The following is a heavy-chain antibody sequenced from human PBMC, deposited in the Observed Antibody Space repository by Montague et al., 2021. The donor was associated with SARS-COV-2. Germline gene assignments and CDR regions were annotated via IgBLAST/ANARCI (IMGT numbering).Heavy chain of an antibody. CDR1: GDSVSSSDHY. CDR2: INYSGST. D-gene: IGHD6-13*01. V-gene: IGHV4-61*08. CDR3: ARAPIYRSSWYAYFDY. J-gene: IGHJ4*02. Sequence: SETLSLTCTVSGDSVSSSDHYWGWIRQPPGKGLEWIGYINYSGSTHYNPSLQSRVTLSKDTSKNQFSLRLTSVTAADTAMYFCARAPIYRSSWYAYFDYWGQGTLVTVSS.